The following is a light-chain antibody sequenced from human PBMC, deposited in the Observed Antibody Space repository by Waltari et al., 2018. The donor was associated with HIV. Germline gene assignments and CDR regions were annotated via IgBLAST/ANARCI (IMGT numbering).Light chain of an antibody. J-gene: IGLJ3*02. CDR1: KLGDKY. CDR3: QAWDSSTVWV. CDR2: QDS. V-gene: IGLV3-1*01. Sequence: SYELTQPPSVSVSPGQTASITCSGDKLGDKYSCWYQQKPGQSPVLVIYQDSKRPSGIPERFSGSISGNTATLTISGTQARDEADYYCQAWDSSTVWVFGGGTKLTVL.